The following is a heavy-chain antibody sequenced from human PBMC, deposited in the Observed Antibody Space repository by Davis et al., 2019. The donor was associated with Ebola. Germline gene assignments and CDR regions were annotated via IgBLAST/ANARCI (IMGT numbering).Heavy chain of an antibody. CDR3: ARAPPLYSSGWYLPY. J-gene: IGHJ4*02. V-gene: IGHV3-30*03. CDR2: ISYDGSNK. D-gene: IGHD6-19*01. CDR1: GFTFSSYG. Sequence: GGSLRLSCAASGFTFSSYGMHWVRQAPGKGLEWVAVISYDGSNKYYADSVKGRFTISRDNSKNTLYLQMNSLRAEDTAVYYCARAPPLYSSGWYLPYWGQGTLVTVSS.